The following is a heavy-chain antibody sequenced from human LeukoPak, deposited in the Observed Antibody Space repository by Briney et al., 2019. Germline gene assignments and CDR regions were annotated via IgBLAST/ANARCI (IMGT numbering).Heavy chain of an antibody. Sequence: SGGSLRLSCAASGFTFSSYNMNWVRQAPGKGLEWVSYISGSTSTIFYADSVKGRFTISRDNAKNSLYLQMNSLRVEDTAVYYCARGSHTTPGGYFDYWGQGTLVTVSS. V-gene: IGHV3-48*01. J-gene: IGHJ4*02. CDR2: ISGSTSTI. CDR1: GFTFSSYN. CDR3: ARGSHTTPGGYFDY. D-gene: IGHD1-1*01.